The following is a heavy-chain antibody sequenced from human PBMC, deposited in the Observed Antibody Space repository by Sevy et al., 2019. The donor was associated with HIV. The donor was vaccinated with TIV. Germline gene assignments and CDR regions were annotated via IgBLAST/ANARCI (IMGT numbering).Heavy chain of an antibody. J-gene: IGHJ5*02. D-gene: IGHD3-3*01. CDR1: GGSISSYY. CDR3: ARDLESNWFDP. Sequence: SETLSLTCTVSGGSISSYYWSWIRQPPGKGLEWIGYIYYSGSTNYNPSLKSRVTISVDTSKNQFSLKLGSVTAADTAVYYCARDLESNWFDPWGQGTLVTVSS. CDR2: IYYSGST. V-gene: IGHV4-59*01.